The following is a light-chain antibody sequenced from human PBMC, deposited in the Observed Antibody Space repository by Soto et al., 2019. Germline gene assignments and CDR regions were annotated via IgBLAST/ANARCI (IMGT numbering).Light chain of an antibody. CDR2: AAS. Sequence: EIVLTQSPGTLSLSPGERATLSCRASQSVTSGYFAWYQQRPGQAPRLLIYAASSRATGIPDRFSGSGSGTDSTPTISRLEPEDFAVYYCQQYGSSPTFGQGTRLEIK. CDR3: QQYGSSPT. J-gene: IGKJ5*01. CDR1: QSVTSGY. V-gene: IGKV3-20*01.